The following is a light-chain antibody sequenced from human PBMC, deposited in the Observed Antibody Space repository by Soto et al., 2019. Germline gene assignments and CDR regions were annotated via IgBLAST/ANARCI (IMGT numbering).Light chain of an antibody. CDR3: QQYNNWPPA. J-gene: IGKJ1*01. CDR2: GAS. CDR1: QSVSTN. Sequence: EIVMTQSPAPLSASPGEGATLSCWASQSVSTNLAWYQQKPGQAPRLIISGASTRATGIPARFSGSGAGTDFTLTISSLQSEDFAVYYCQQYNNWPPAFGQGTKVEIK. V-gene: IGKV3-15*01.